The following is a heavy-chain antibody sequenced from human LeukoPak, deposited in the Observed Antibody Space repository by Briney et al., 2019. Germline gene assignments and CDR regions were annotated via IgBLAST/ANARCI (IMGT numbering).Heavy chain of an antibody. V-gene: IGHV1-24*01. CDR3: ATVDCSSTSCYTQRGPFDY. D-gene: IGHD2-2*02. CDR1: GYTLTELS. J-gene: IGHJ4*02. CDR2: FDPEDGET. Sequence: GASVKVSCKVSGYTLTELSMHWVRQAPGKGLEWTGGFDPEDGETIYAQKFQGRVTMTEDTSTDTAYMELSSLRSEDTAVYYCATVDCSSTSCYTQRGPFDYWGQGTLVTVSS.